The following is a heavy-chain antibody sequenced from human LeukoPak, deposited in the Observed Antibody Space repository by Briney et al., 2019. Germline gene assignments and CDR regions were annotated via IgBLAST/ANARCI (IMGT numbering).Heavy chain of an antibody. D-gene: IGHD6-25*01. Sequence: GGSLRLSCAASGFTFSDYYMSWSRQAPGKGLEWVSYISSSGDTTYYADSVKGRFTISRDNAKNSLYLQMNSLSAEDTAVYYCARDYIAAYIWGQGTMVTVSS. CDR2: ISSSGDTT. CDR3: ARDYIAAYI. V-gene: IGHV3-11*01. J-gene: IGHJ3*02. CDR1: GFTFSDYY.